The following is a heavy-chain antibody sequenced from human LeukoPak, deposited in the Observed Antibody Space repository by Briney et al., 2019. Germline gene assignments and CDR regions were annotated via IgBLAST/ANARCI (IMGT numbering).Heavy chain of an antibody. CDR2: ISSRGSYI. V-gene: IGHV3-21*01. CDR1: GFTFSNYN. J-gene: IGHJ4*02. Sequence: GGSLRLSCAASGFTFSNYNINWVSQAPGKGLEWVSSISSRGSYIYYADSVKGRFAISADNAMNSLYLQMNSLRAEDTAVYYCARGYSSSWYDLYYFDYWGQGTLVTVSS. CDR3: ARGYSSSWYDLYYFDY. D-gene: IGHD6-13*01.